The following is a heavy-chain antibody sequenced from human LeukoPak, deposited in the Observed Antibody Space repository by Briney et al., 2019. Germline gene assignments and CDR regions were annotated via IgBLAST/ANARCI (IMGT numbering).Heavy chain of an antibody. D-gene: IGHD1-26*01. J-gene: IGHJ4*02. Sequence: SETLSLTCTVSGGSISSSSYYWGWIRQPPGKGLEWIGSIYYSGSTYYNPSLKSRVTISVDTSKNQFSLKLSSVTAADTAVYYCASTMGALYYFDYWGQGTLVTVSS. CDR2: IYYSGST. CDR3: ASTMGALYYFDY. CDR1: GGSISSSSYY. V-gene: IGHV4-39*01.